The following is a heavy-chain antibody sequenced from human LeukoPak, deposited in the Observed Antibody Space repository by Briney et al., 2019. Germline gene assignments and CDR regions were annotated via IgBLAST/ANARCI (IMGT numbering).Heavy chain of an antibody. D-gene: IGHD3-3*01. CDR1: GYTFTGYY. V-gene: IGHV1-2*02. CDR2: INPNSGGT. Sequence: GASVKVSCKAPGYTFTGYYMHWVRQAPGQGLEWMGWINPNSGGTNYAQKFQGRVTMTRDTSISTAYMELSRLRSDDTAVYYCARGPTPREWLLFFIGMDVWGQGTTVTVSS. CDR3: ARGPTPREWLLFFIGMDV. J-gene: IGHJ6*02.